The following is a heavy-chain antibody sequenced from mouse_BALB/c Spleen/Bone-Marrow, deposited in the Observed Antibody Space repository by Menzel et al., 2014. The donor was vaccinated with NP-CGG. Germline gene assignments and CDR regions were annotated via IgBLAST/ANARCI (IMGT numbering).Heavy chain of an antibody. D-gene: IGHD2-4*01. CDR3: ARHAYYDQTEVSFVY. Sequence: EVKLQESGGGLVRSGGSLKLSCAASGFSFNSYGMSWVRQTPEKRLEWVATISGGGSYTFYPDSVKGRFTISRDSAKSNLYLQLSSLRSEDTALYYCARHAYYDQTEVSFVYWGQGTLVTVSA. CDR2: ISGGGSYT. V-gene: IGHV5-9-2*01. J-gene: IGHJ3*01. CDR1: GFSFNSYG.